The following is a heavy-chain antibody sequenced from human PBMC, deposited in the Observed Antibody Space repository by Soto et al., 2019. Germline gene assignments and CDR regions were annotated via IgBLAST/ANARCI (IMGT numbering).Heavy chain of an antibody. CDR1: GFTFSSYA. CDR2: ISGSGGST. V-gene: IGHV3-23*01. CDR3: AKEGNWESGSFDY. J-gene: IGHJ4*02. D-gene: IGHD1-1*01. Sequence: GGSLRLSCAASGFTFSSYAMSWVRQAPGKGLEWVSAISGSGGSTYYADSVKGRFTIARDNSKNTLYLQMNSLRAEDTAVDYCAKEGNWESGSFDYWGQGTLVTVSS.